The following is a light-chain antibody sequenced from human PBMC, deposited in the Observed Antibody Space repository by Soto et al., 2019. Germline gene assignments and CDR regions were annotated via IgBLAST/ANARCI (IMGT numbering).Light chain of an antibody. CDR3: ETWDSSLSAGV. Sequence: QSVLTRPPSVSAAPGQKVTISCSGSSSNIGNNYVSWYQQLPGTAPKLLIYDSDKRPSGIPDRFSGSKSGTSATLGITGLQTGDEADYYCETWDSSLSAGVFGGGTQLTVL. CDR1: SSNIGNNY. V-gene: IGLV1-51*01. J-gene: IGLJ7*01. CDR2: DSD.